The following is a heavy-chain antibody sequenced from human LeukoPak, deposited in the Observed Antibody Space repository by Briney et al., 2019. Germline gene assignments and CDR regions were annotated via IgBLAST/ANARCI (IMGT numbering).Heavy chain of an antibody. CDR2: INPNSGDT. V-gene: IGHV1-2*02. CDR1: GYTFTGYY. CDR3: ARAARVRGFYYYYGMDV. J-gene: IGHJ6*02. D-gene: IGHD3-10*01. Sequence: ASVKVSCKASGYTFTGYYMHWVRQAPGQGLEWMGWINPNSGDTNYAQKFQGRVTMTRDTSISTAYMELSRLRSDDTAVYYCARAARVRGFYYYYGMDVWGQGTTVTVSS.